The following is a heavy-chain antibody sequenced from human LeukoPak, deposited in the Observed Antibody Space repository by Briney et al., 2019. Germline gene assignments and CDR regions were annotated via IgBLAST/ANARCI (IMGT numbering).Heavy chain of an antibody. V-gene: IGHV1-2*04. D-gene: IGHD1-26*01. J-gene: IGHJ4*02. CDR1: GYTFTGYY. CDR2: INPNSGGT. Sequence: ASVKVSCKASGYTFTGYYMHWGRQAPGQGLEWMGWINPNSGGTNYAQKFQGWVTMTRDTSISTAYMELSRLRSDDTAVYYCARDDLDGNFDYWGQGTLVTVSS. CDR3: ARDDLDGNFDY.